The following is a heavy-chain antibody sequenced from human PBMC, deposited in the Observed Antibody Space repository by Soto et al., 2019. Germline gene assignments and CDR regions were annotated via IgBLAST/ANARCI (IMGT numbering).Heavy chain of an antibody. CDR3: ARYNGGYDYFDY. Sequence: EVQLVESGGGLVQPGGSLRLSCAASGFTFSSYSMNWVRQAPGKGLEWVSYISSSSSTIYYADSVKGRFTISRDNAKNSLYLQINSLRDADKAVYYCARYNGGYDYFDYWGQGTLVTVSS. J-gene: IGHJ4*02. CDR1: GFTFSSYS. CDR2: ISSSSSTI. D-gene: IGHD5-12*01. V-gene: IGHV3-48*02.